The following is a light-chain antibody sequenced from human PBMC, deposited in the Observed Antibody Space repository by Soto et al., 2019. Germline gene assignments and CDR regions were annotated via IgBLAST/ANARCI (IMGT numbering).Light chain of an antibody. J-gene: IGKJ5*01. Sequence: TQSPATLSVSPGERATLSSMASQSVSSDLAWYQQKPGQAPRLLMSGASNRASGVPVRFSGSGSGTDFTLTISRLEPEDFAVYYCQQDGSSSFTVGQGTRLEI. CDR2: GAS. CDR3: QQDGSSSFT. V-gene: IGKV3-20*01. CDR1: QSVSSD.